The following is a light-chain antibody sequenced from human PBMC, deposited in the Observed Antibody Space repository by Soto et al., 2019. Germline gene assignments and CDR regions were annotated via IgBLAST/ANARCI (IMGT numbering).Light chain of an antibody. V-gene: IGKV3-20*01. CDR3: QQYFRSPRT. Sequence: EIVLTQSPGTLSLSPGERATLSCRASQSVTSFLAWYQQNPGQTPRLLIYTASSRAPGVPDRFSGSASGTDFTLTISRLEPEDFAVYYCQQYFRSPRTFGQGTKVEMK. CDR1: QSVTSF. J-gene: IGKJ1*01. CDR2: TAS.